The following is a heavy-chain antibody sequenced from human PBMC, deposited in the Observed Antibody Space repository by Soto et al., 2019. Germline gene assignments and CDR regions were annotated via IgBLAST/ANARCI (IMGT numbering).Heavy chain of an antibody. Sequence: SETLSLTCAVYGGSFSGYYWSWIRQPPGKGLEWIGEINHSGSTNYNPSLKSRVTISVDTSKNQFSLKLSSVTAADTAVYYCARTDHYYYYYGMDVWGQGTTVTVSS. CDR3: ARTDHYYYYYGMDV. V-gene: IGHV4-34*01. J-gene: IGHJ6*02. CDR1: GGSFSGYY. CDR2: INHSGST.